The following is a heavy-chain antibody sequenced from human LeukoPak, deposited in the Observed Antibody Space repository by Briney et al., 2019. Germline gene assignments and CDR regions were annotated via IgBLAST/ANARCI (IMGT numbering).Heavy chain of an antibody. V-gene: IGHV3-23*01. CDR3: ANKWGLITMVRGVIRDFAFDI. J-gene: IGHJ3*02. CDR2: ISGSGGST. CDR1: GFTFSSYA. Sequence: GGSLRLSCAASGFTFSSYAMSWVRQAPGKGLEWVSAISGSGGSTYYADSVKGRFTISRDNSKNTLYLHMNSLRAEDTAVYYCANKWGLITMVRGVIRDFAFDIWGQGTMVTVSS. D-gene: IGHD3-10*01.